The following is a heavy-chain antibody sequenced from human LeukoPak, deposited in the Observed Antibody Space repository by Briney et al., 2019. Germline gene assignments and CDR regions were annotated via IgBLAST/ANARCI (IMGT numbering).Heavy chain of an antibody. D-gene: IGHD3-10*01. V-gene: IGHV4-39*07. CDR1: GGSISSSSFY. CDR3: ARAPSMVRGVNPGGAFDI. Sequence: PSETLSLTCTVSGGSISSSSFYWGWIRQPPGKGLEWIGTIYYSGSTFYNPSLKSRVTVSVDTSKNQFSLKLGSLTAADTAVYYCARAPSMVRGVNPGGAFDIWGQGTMVTVSS. J-gene: IGHJ3*02. CDR2: IYYSGST.